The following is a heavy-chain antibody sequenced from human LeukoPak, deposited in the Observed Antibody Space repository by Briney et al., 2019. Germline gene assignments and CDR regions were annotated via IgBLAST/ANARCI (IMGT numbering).Heavy chain of an antibody. D-gene: IGHD4-23*01. Sequence: GGSLRLSCAASGFTFSSYAMSWVRQAPGKGLEWVSAISGSGGSTYYADSVKGRFTISRDSSSLYLQMNSLRAEDTALYYCAKDMRYSGTSGAFDIWGQGTMVTVSS. J-gene: IGHJ3*02. CDR3: AKDMRYSGTSGAFDI. V-gene: IGHV3-23*01. CDR1: GFTFSSYA. CDR2: ISGSGGST.